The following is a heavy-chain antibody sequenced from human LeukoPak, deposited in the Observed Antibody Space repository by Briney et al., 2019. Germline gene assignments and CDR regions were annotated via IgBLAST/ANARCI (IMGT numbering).Heavy chain of an antibody. D-gene: IGHD3-22*01. CDR2: IYYSGST. CDR1: GGSISISY. Sequence: SETLSLTCTVSGGSISISYWSWSRQPPGKGLEWMGYIYYSGSTNYNPSLKSRITISVDTSKNQFSLKLSSVTAADTAVYYCAKVGYSGAFDLWGQGTMLTVSS. J-gene: IGHJ3*01. V-gene: IGHV4-59*08. CDR3: AKVGYSGAFDL.